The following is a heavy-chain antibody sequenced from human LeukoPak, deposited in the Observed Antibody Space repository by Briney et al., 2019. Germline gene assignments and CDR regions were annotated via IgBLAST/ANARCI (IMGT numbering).Heavy chain of an antibody. D-gene: IGHD3-9*01. CDR3: AKDFPYYDILTGYRDSDAFDI. CDR2: LRHDGSNK. Sequence: GGSLRLSCSTSGFTFSSHGMHWVRQAPGKGLEWVAFLRHDGSNKYYADSVKGRFTISRDNSKNTLYLQMNSLRAEDTAVYYCAKDFPYYDILTGYRDSDAFDIWGQGTMVTVSS. CDR1: GFTFSSHG. V-gene: IGHV3-30*02. J-gene: IGHJ3*02.